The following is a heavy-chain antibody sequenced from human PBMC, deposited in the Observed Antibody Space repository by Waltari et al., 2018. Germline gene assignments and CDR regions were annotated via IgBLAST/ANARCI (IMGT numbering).Heavy chain of an antibody. CDR3: VTSTGTVTSGFYYYYMDV. J-gene: IGHJ6*03. D-gene: IGHD4-17*01. Sequence: HVQLQESGPGLVKPSETLSLPCTVSGYSISSGYYWGWIRQPPGKGLEWIGSIYHSGSTNYNPSLKSRVTLSVDTSKNLFSLKLNSVTAADTAVYYCVTSTGTVTSGFYYYYMDVWAKGTTVTVSS. CDR1: GYSISSGYY. V-gene: IGHV4-38-2*02. CDR2: IYHSGST.